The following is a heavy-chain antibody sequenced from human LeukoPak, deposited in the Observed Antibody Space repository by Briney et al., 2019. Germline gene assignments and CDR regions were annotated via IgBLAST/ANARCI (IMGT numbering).Heavy chain of an antibody. CDR1: GTAFRTYA. D-gene: IGHD3-10*01. CDR2: ISINGGST. Sequence: GGSLRLSCSASGTAFRTYAMHWVRQPPGQGLYYVSAISINGGSTYYADSVRGRFTISRDNSKNTLYLQMSSLRPDDTAVYYCAREEGRVTMVRGVIPPDYWGQGTLVTVSS. V-gene: IGHV3-64D*06. CDR3: AREEGRVTMVRGVIPPDY. J-gene: IGHJ4*02.